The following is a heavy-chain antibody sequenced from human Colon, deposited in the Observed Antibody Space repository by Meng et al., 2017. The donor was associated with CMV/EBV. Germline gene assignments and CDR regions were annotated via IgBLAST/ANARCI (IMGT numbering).Heavy chain of an antibody. J-gene: IGHJ4*02. CDR3: ARGQFLHYFDD. V-gene: IGHV3-23*03. CDR1: GFTFNNYA. D-gene: IGHD2/OR15-2a*01. CDR2: IYAGAGCT. Sequence: GESLKISCAASGFTFNNYAMSWVRQAPGKGLEWVSIIYAGAGCTFYADSVKGRFTISRDNFRNTVILQMSSMKVEDTAVYYCARGQFLHYFDDWGRGTLVTVSS.